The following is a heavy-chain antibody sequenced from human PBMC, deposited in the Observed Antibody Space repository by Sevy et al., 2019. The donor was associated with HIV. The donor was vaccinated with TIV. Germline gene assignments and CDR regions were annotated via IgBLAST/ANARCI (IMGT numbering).Heavy chain of an antibody. CDR2: INPNSGGT. D-gene: IGHD3-3*01. CDR3: AREKTYYDIWSGETRNYYYYYGMDV. J-gene: IGHJ6*02. Sequence: ASVKVSCKASGYTFTGYYMHWVRQAPGQGLEWMGWINPNSGGTNYAQKFQGWVTMTRDTSISTAYMELSRLRSDDTAVYYCAREKTYYDIWSGETRNYYYYYGMDVWGQGTTVTVSS. CDR1: GYTFTGYY. V-gene: IGHV1-2*04.